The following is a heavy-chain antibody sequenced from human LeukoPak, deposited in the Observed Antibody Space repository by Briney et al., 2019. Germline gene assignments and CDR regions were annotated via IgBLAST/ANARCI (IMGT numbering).Heavy chain of an antibody. Sequence: GGSLRLSCAASGFTFSSYAMSWVRQAPGKGLEWVSAISGSGGSTYYADSVKGRFTISRDNSKNTLYLQMNSLRAEDTAVYYCAKGSRDFWSGCYRDPFDYWGQGTLVTVSS. V-gene: IGHV3-23*01. D-gene: IGHD3-3*01. CDR3: AKGSRDFWSGCYRDPFDY. CDR2: ISGSGGST. CDR1: GFTFSSYA. J-gene: IGHJ4*02.